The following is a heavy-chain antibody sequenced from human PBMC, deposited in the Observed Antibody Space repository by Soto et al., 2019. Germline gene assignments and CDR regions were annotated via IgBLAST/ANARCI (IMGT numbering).Heavy chain of an antibody. CDR3: ARDQTVVTNWFDP. CDR1: GFTFSIYG. D-gene: IGHD3-22*01. Sequence: GGSLRLSCAASGFTFSIYGIHWVRQAPGKTLEWVATIWSDGSNENYADSVKGRFTISRDNAKNTLYLQMNSLRAEDTAVYYCARDQTVVTNWFDPWGQGTLVTVCS. V-gene: IGHV3-33*01. J-gene: IGHJ5*02. CDR2: IWSDGSNE.